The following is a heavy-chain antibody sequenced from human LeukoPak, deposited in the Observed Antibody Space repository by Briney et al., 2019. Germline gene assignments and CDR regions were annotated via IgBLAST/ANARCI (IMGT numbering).Heavy chain of an antibody. J-gene: IGHJ4*02. CDR2: IYYSGST. V-gene: IGHV4-59*01. CDR3: ARAPPLSGWYDY. D-gene: IGHD6-19*01. Sequence: SETLSLTCTVSGGSISSYYWSWIRQPPGKGLEWIGYIYYSGSTNYNPSLKSRVTISVDTSKNQFSLKLSSVTAADTAVYYCARAPPLSGWYDYWGQGTLVTVSS. CDR1: GGSISSYY.